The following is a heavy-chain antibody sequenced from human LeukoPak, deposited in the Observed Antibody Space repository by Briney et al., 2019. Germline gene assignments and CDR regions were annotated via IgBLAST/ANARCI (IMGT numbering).Heavy chain of an antibody. CDR2: INAGIGNT. CDR3: ARARYRTYYFGSGSNSSPDFDY. Sequence: HGASVKVSCKASGYTFTSYAMHWVRQAPGQRLEWMGWINAGIGNTKYSQEFQGRVTITRDTSASTAYMELSSLRSEDMAVYYCARARYRTYYFGSGSNSSPDFDYWGQGTLVTVSS. V-gene: IGHV1-3*03. J-gene: IGHJ4*02. CDR1: GYTFTSYA. D-gene: IGHD3-10*01.